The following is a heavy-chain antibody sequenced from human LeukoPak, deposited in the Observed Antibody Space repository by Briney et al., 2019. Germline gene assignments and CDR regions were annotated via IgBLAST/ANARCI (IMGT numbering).Heavy chain of an antibody. CDR3: ARGCVFDY. Sequence: SETLSLPCAVYGGFFSGYYWSWIRYPPGKGLEWIGEINHSGSTNYNPSLKSRVTISVDTSKNQFSLKLSSVTAADTAVYYCARGCVFDYWGQGTLVTVSS. CDR2: INHSGST. J-gene: IGHJ4*02. CDR1: GGFFSGYY. V-gene: IGHV4-34*01.